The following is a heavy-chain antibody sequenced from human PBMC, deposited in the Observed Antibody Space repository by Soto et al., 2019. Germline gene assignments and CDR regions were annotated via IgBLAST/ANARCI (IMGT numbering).Heavy chain of an antibody. CDR2: IYYSGST. CDR3: ARDRGGGLYYDSSGYYSNYYYYGMDV. V-gene: IGHV4-31*03. D-gene: IGHD3-22*01. J-gene: IGHJ6*02. Sequence: PSETLSLTCTVSVGSISSGCYYWSWIRQHPGKGLEWIGYIYYSGSTYYNPSLKSRVTISVDTSKNQFSLKLSSVTAADTAVYYCARDRGGGLYYDSSGYYSNYYYYGMDVWGQGTTVTVSS. CDR1: VGSISSGCYY.